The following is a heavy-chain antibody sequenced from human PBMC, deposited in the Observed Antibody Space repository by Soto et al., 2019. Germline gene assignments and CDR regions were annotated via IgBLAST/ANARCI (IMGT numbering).Heavy chain of an antibody. D-gene: IGHD3-10*01. V-gene: IGHV3-49*03. Sequence: LRLSCTASGYTFRDFGVSWFRQAPGKGLEWVGFIRSKSYGGAADYAASVTGRFIISRDDSKSIAYLQMNGLKIEDAAVYYCTKIYGSGSYLPDYWGQGTRVTVSS. J-gene: IGHJ4*02. CDR3: TKIYGSGSYLPDY. CDR1: GYTFRDFG. CDR2: IRSKSYGGAA.